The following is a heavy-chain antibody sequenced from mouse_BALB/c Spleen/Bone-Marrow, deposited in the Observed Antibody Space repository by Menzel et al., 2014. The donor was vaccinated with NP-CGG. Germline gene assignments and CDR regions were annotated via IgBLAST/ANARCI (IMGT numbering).Heavy chain of an antibody. Sequence: DVKLQESGGGLVQPGGSRKLSCAASGFTFSSLGMHWVRQAPEKGLEWVAYISSGSSTIYYADTVKGRFTISRDNPKNTLFLQMTSLRSEDTAMYYCTRKGALITHYYAMDYWGQGTSVTVSS. V-gene: IGHV5-17*02. J-gene: IGHJ4*01. D-gene: IGHD2-4*01. CDR2: ISSGSSTI. CDR3: TRKGALITHYYAMDY. CDR1: GFTFSSLG.